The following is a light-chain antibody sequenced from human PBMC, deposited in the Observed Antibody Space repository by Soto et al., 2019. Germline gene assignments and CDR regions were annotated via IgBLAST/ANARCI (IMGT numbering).Light chain of an antibody. Sequence: EILMTQSPPTLSVSPGERATLSCRASQSISRNLAWFQQKPGQAPTLLIFGASTRAAGIPARFSGSGSGTEFTLTISGLQSEDYEHYFCHQYENWPKTFGQGTKVDIK. CDR1: QSISRN. CDR2: GAS. V-gene: IGKV3-15*01. J-gene: IGKJ1*01. CDR3: HQYENWPKT.